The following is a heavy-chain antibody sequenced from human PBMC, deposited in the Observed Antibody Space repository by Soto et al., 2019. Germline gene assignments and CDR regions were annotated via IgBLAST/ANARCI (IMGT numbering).Heavy chain of an antibody. D-gene: IGHD6-19*01. CDR1: GFTFSSYA. CDR3: AKDREQWLSNWFDP. CDR2: TSGSGGST. Sequence: EMQLLELGGGLVQPGGSLRLSCAASGFTFSSYAMSWVRQAPGKGLEWVSATSGSGGSTYYADSVKGRFTISRDNSKNTLYLQMNSLRAEDTAVYYCAKDREQWLSNWFDPWGQGTLVTVSS. J-gene: IGHJ5*02. V-gene: IGHV3-23*01.